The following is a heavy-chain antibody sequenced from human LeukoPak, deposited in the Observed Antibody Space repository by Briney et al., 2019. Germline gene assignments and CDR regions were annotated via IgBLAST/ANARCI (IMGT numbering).Heavy chain of an antibody. D-gene: IGHD3-10*01. Sequence: SETLSLTCTVSGGSISSYYWSWIRQPPGKGLEWIGYIYYSGSTNYNPSLKSRVTISVDTSKNQFSLKLSSVTAADTAVYYCARDRYYGSGSRGFDPWGQGTLVTVSS. CDR2: IYYSGST. CDR3: ARDRYYGSGSRGFDP. V-gene: IGHV4-59*12. CDR1: GGSISSYY. J-gene: IGHJ5*02.